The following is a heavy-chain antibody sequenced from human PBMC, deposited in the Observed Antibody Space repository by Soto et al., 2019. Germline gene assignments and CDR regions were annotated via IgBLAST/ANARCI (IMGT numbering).Heavy chain of an antibody. D-gene: IGHD4-17*01. CDR3: EKDPLYGDYGG. Sequence: GGSLRLSCAASGFTFSSYAMSWVRQAPGKGLEWVSAISGSGGSTYYADSVKGRFTISRDNSKNTLYLQMNSLRAEDTAVYYCEKDPLYGDYGGWGQGTLVTVSS. CDR2: ISGSGGST. J-gene: IGHJ4*02. CDR1: GFTFSSYA. V-gene: IGHV3-23*01.